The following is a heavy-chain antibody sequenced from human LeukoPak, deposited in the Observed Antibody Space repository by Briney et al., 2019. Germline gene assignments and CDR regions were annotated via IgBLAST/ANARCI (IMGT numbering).Heavy chain of an antibody. CDR1: GFTFSNFA. CDR3: ASSSSFLYNWFDP. D-gene: IGHD6-6*01. V-gene: IGHV3-23*01. J-gene: IGHJ5*02. CDR2: IGASGGST. Sequence: PGGSLRLSCAASGFTFSNFAKSWVRQAPGKGLEWVSVIGASGGSTSYADSVKGRFTISRDNSKNTLYLQMNSLRAEDTAVYYCASSSSFLYNWFDPWGQGTLVTVSS.